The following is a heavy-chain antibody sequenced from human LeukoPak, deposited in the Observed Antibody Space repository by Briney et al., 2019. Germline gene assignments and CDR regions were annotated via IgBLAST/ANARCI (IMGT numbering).Heavy chain of an antibody. CDR2: INSDGSST. V-gene: IGHV3-74*01. Sequence: GGSLRLSCAASGFTFSSYWMHWVRQAPGKGLVWVSRINSDGSSTSYADSVKGRFTISRDNSKNTLYLQMNSLRAEDTAVYYCAKEVIVGVSFDYWGQGTLVTVSS. J-gene: IGHJ4*02. CDR3: AKEVIVGVSFDY. CDR1: GFTFSSYW. D-gene: IGHD1-26*01.